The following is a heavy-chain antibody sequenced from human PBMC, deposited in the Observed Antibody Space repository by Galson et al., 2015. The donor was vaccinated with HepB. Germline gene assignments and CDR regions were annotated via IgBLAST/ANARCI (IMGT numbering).Heavy chain of an antibody. Sequence: SVKVSCKASGYTFSGYYLHWVRQAPGQGLEWMGWINPNSGGTNYTQKFQGWVTMTRDTSITTAYMELSRLRSDDTAVYYCARVGGHGTAYGAFDIWGQGTMVTVSS. CDR2: INPNSGGT. D-gene: IGHD1-1*01. CDR1: GYTFSGYY. V-gene: IGHV1-2*04. J-gene: IGHJ3*02. CDR3: ARVGGHGTAYGAFDI.